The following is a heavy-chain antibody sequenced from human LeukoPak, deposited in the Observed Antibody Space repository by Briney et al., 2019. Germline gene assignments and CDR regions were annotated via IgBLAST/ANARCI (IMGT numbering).Heavy chain of an antibody. CDR1: GFTFSTYA. J-gene: IGHJ4*02. CDR2: ISGSSGSTI. Sequence: GGSLRLSCAASGFTFSTYAMNWVRQAPGKGLEWVAYISGSSGSTIYYADSVKGRFTISRDNAKNSLYLQMNSLRAEDTAVYYCARDRPFYDSSGQPYFDYWGQGTLVTVSS. CDR3: ARDRPFYDSSGQPYFDY. D-gene: IGHD3-22*01. V-gene: IGHV3-48*04.